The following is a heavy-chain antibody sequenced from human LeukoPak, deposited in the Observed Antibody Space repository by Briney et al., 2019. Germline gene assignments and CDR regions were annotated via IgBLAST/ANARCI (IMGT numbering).Heavy chain of an antibody. CDR1: GFTFSSYS. D-gene: IGHD3-9*01. V-gene: IGHV3-21*01. Sequence: PGGSLRLSCAASGFTFSSYSMNWVRQAPGKGLEWVSSISSSSSYIYYADSVKGRFTISRDNAKNSLYLQMNSLRAEDTAVYYCAIPYDILTGYYFDYWGQGTLVTVSS. CDR2: ISSSSSYI. J-gene: IGHJ4*02. CDR3: AIPYDILTGYYFDY.